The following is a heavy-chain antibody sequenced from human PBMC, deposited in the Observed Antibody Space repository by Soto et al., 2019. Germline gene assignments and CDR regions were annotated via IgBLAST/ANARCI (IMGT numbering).Heavy chain of an antibody. D-gene: IGHD3-10*01. Sequence: QVQLQESGPGLVKPSETLSLTCTVSGDSISSYYWSWIRQPPGKGLEWIGYIYYSGSTNYNPSLKSRVTISVDTSKNQFSLKLSSVTAADTAVYYCARLWGWFGDYWGQGTLVTVSS. J-gene: IGHJ4*02. CDR3: ARLWGWFGDY. CDR2: IYYSGST. CDR1: GDSISSYY. V-gene: IGHV4-59*08.